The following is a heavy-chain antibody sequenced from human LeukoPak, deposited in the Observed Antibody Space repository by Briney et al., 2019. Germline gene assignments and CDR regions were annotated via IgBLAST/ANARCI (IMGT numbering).Heavy chain of an antibody. CDR2: ISSSSYI. CDR1: EFTFSSYS. CDR3: APDYGDYAPVD. V-gene: IGHV3-21*01. D-gene: IGHD4-17*01. J-gene: IGHJ4*02. Sequence: GGSLRLSCAASEFTFSSYSMNWVRQAPGKGLEWVSSISSSSYIYYADSVKGRFTISRDNAKNSLYLQMNSLRAEDTAVYYCAPDYGDYAPVDWGQGTLVTVSS.